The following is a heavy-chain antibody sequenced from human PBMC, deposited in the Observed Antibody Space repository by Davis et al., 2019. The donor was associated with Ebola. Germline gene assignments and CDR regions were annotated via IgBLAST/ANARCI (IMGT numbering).Heavy chain of an antibody. CDR2: ISSSGSTI. Sequence: PGGSLRLSCAASGFTFSSYAMSWVRQAPGKGLEWVSYISSSGSTIYYADSVKGRFTISRDNAKNSLYLQMNSLRAEDTALYYCAKEGGWTNFDYWGQGTLVTVSS. CDR3: AKEGGWTNFDY. V-gene: IGHV3-48*04. CDR1: GFTFSSYA. D-gene: IGHD6-19*01. J-gene: IGHJ4*02.